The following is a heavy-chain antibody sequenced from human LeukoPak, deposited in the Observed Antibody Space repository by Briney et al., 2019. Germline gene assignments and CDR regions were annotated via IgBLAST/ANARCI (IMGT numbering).Heavy chain of an antibody. CDR3: ARSPSSSWNYFDY. D-gene: IGHD6-13*01. CDR1: GFTFSSYA. V-gene: IGHV3-30*04. CDR2: ISYDGSNK. J-gene: IGHJ4*02. Sequence: GGSLRLSCAASGFTFSSYAMHWVRQAPGKGLEWVAVISYDGSNKYYADSVKGRFTISRDNSKNTLYLQMNSLRAEDTAVYYCARSPSSSWNYFDYWGQGTLVTASS.